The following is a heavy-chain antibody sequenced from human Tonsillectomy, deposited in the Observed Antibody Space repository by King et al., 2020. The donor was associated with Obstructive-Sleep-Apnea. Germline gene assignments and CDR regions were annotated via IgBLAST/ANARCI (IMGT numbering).Heavy chain of an antibody. D-gene: IGHD2-15*01. J-gene: IGHJ6*02. CDR3: AKDFWGYCSGGSCYEVVDV. CDR1: GFTFSSYG. V-gene: IGHV3-30*02. CDR2: IRYDGSNK. Sequence: QLVQSGGGVVQPGGSLRLSCAASGFTFSSYGMHWVRQAPGKGLEWVAFIRYDGSNKYYADSVTGRFTISRDNSKNTLYLQMNSLRAEDTAVYYCAKDFWGYCSGGSCYEVVDVWGQGTTVTVSS.